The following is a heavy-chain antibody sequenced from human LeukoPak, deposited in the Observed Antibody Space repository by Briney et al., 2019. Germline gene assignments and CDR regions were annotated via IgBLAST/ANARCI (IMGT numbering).Heavy chain of an antibody. D-gene: IGHD1-26*01. CDR1: GYTLTELS. J-gene: IGHJ5*02. CDR2: FDPEDGET. V-gene: IGHV1-24*01. CDR3: ARARVTIVGATHLGFDP. Sequence: ASVKVSCKVSGYTLTELSMHWVRQAPGKGLEWMGGFDPEDGETFYAQKFQGRVTMTKDTSTDTAYMELSSLRSEDTAVYYCARARVTIVGATHLGFDPWGQGTLVTVSS.